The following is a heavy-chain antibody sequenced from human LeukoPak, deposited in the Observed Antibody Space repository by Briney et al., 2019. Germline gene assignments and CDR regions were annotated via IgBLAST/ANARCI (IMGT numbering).Heavy chain of an antibody. CDR3: ARVGYSSGWFDYYYGMDV. V-gene: IGHV1-8*01. Sequence: ASVKVSCKASGYTFTSYDINWVRQATGQGLEWMGWMNPNSGNTGYAQKFQGRVTMTRNTSISTAYMELSSLRSEDTAVYYCARVGYSSGWFDYYYGMDVWGQGTTVTVSS. CDR2: MNPNSGNT. J-gene: IGHJ6*02. D-gene: IGHD6-19*01. CDR1: GYTFTSYD.